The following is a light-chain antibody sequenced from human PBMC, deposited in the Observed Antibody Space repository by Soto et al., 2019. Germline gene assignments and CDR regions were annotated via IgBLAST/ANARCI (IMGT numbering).Light chain of an antibody. CDR1: QSVSSSY. J-gene: IGKJ4*01. CDR3: QQYGSSPLT. Sequence: EILFTQSPGTLSLSPGERATLSCRASQSVSSSYLAWYQQKPGQAPRLLIYGASSRDTGIPDRFSGSGSGTDFTLTISRLEPEDFEVYYCQQYGSSPLTFGGGTKVDIK. V-gene: IGKV3-20*01. CDR2: GAS.